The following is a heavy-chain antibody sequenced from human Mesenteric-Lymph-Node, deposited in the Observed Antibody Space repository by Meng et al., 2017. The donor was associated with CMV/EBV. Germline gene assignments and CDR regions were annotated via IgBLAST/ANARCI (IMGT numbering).Heavy chain of an antibody. J-gene: IGHJ2*01. CDR1: FSLSTSGVG. D-gene: IGHD7-27*01. Sequence: FSLSTSGVGVGWIRQPPGKALEWLALIYWDDDKRYSPSLKSRLTITKDTSKNQVVLTMTNMDPVDTATYYCAHRRLNWGSTYWDFDLWGRGTLVTVSS. CDR3: AHRRLNWGSTYWDFDL. V-gene: IGHV2-5*02. CDR2: IYWDDDK.